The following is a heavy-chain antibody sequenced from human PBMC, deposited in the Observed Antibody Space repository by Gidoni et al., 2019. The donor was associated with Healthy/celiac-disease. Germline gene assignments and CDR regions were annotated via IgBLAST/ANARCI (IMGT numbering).Heavy chain of an antibody. J-gene: IGHJ3*02. V-gene: IGHV3-11*01. D-gene: IGHD5-18*01. Sequence: QVQLVESGGGLVTPGGSLRLSCAASGFPFSYYYMSWIRQAPGKGLEWVSYISSSGSTIYYADSGKGRFTISRDNAKNSLYLQMNSLRAEDTAVYYCARGRAWIQLRVPHAFDIWGQGTMVTVSS. CDR3: ARGRAWIQLRVPHAFDI. CDR2: ISSSGSTI. CDR1: GFPFSYYY.